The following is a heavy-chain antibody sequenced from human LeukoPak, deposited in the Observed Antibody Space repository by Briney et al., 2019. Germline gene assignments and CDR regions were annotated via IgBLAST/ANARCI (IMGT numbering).Heavy chain of an antibody. Sequence: GASVKVSCKASGYTFTSYYMHWVRQAPGQGLEWMGIINPSGGSTRYAQKFQDRVTKTRDTSTSTVYMELSSLRSEDTAVYYCARVGYCRGGSCYGWFDPWGQGTLVTVSS. CDR2: INPSGGST. CDR3: ARVGYCRGGSCYGWFDP. J-gene: IGHJ5*02. D-gene: IGHD2-15*01. V-gene: IGHV1-46*01. CDR1: GYTFTSYY.